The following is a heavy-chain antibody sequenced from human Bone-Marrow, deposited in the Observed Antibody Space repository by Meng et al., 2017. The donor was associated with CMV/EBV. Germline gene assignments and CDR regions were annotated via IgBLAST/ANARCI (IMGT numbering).Heavy chain of an antibody. D-gene: IGHD3-16*02. V-gene: IGHV4-61*01. J-gene: IGHJ5*02. Sequence: SETLSLTCTVSGGSVTSNNHYWTWIRQSPGKGLEWIGYIYHSGSTKYAPSLESRVSMSVDTSKNQFSLKLSSVTVADTAVYYCTRDRIWGSYPLYLWGLGTLVTVSS. CDR1: GGSVTSNNHY. CDR2: IYHSGST. CDR3: TRDRIWGSYPLYL.